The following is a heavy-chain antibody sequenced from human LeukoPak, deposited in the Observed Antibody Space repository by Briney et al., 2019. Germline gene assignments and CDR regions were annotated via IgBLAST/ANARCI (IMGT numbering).Heavy chain of an antibody. D-gene: IGHD4-23*01. CDR2: ISGSGDNT. J-gene: IGHJ4*02. Sequence: GGSLRLSCAASGFTFSSHGMSWVRQAPGKGLEWVSTISGSGDNTYYADSVKGRFTISRDNSKNTLYLQMNSLRAEDTAVYYCAKDEGFTVVTPLNYWGQGTLVTVSS. V-gene: IGHV3-23*01. CDR1: GFTFSSHG. CDR3: AKDEGFTVVTPLNY.